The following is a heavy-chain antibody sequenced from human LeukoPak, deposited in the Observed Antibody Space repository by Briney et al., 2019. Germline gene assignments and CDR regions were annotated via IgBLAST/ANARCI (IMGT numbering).Heavy chain of an antibody. V-gene: IGHV3-74*01. J-gene: IGHJ4*02. CDR2: IDNAGSTT. Sequence: PGGSLRLSCAASGFTFANTWMHWVRQAPGKGLVWVSLIDNAGSTTNYADSVKGRFTISRDNAKNTVYLQMNSLRAEDTAVYYCAIGGTYGSGSWGQGTLVTVSS. D-gene: IGHD3-10*01. CDR1: GFTFANTW. CDR3: AIGGTYGSGS.